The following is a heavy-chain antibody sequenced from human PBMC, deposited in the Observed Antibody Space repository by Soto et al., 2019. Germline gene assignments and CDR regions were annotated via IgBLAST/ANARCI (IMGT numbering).Heavy chain of an antibody. V-gene: IGHV4-30-4*01. D-gene: IGHD3-22*01. Sequence: SSETLSLTCTVSGGSISSGDYYWSWIRQPPGKGLEWIGYIYYSGSTYYNPSLKSRVTISVDTSKNQFSLKLSSVTAADTAVYYCAREGRDYYDSSGYPEYFQHWGQGTLVTVSS. CDR2: IYYSGST. CDR1: GGSISSGDYY. CDR3: AREGRDYYDSSGYPEYFQH. J-gene: IGHJ1*01.